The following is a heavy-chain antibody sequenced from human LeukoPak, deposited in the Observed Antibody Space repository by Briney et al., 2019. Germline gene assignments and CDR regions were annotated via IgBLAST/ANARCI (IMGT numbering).Heavy chain of an antibody. V-gene: IGHV2-5*02. D-gene: IGHD3-10*01. J-gene: IGHJ4*02. CDR1: GFSLSTSGVG. CDR3: AHRRPPGWFEESKYYFDY. CDR2: IYWDDDK. Sequence: ESGPTLVKPTQTLTLTCTFSGFSLSTSGVGVGWIRQPPGKALEWLALIYWDDDKRYSPSLKSRLTITKDTSKNQVVLTMTNMDPVDTATYYCAHRRPPGWFEESKYYFDYWGQGTLVTVSS.